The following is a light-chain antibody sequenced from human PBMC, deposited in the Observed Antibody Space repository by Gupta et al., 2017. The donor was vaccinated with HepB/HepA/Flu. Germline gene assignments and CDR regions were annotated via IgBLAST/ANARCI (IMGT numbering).Light chain of an antibody. CDR3: QQHSNWPPFT. CDR1: QSVSSY. CDR2: DAS. V-gene: IGKV3-11*01. J-gene: IGKJ5*01. Sequence: EIVLTQSPATLSLSPGERATLSCRASQSVSSYLAWYQQKPGQAPRLLIYDASNRATGIPARFSGSGSGTDFTLTISSREQEDFAVYYCQQHSNWPPFTFGQGTQLEIK.